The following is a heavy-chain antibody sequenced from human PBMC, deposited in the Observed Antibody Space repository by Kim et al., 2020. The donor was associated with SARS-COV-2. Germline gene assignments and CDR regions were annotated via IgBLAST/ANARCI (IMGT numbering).Heavy chain of an antibody. CDR3: TTLRALWGYINFD. Sequence: GGSLRLSCAASGFTFSNSTMSWVRQAPGKGLEWVGRIRSKPDGGTTAYAAPVKGRFTISRDDSKNTLYLQMNSLKTEDTAVYYCTTLRALWGYINFD. V-gene: IGHV3-15*01. CDR1: GFTFSNST. D-gene: IGHD3-16*01. CDR2: IRSKPDGGTT. J-gene: IGHJ4*01.